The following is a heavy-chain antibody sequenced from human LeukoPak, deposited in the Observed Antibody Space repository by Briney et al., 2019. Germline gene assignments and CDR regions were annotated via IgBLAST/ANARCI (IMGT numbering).Heavy chain of an antibody. D-gene: IGHD3-10*01. CDR2: ISSSGSTI. V-gene: IGHV3-48*03. CDR1: GFTFSSYE. J-gene: IGHJ4*02. CDR3: ARELLWFGGRLSY. Sequence: GGSLRLSCAASGFTFSSYEMNWVRQAPGKGLEWVSYISSSGSTIYYADSVKGRFTISRDNAKNSLYLQMNSLRAEDTAVYYCARELLWFGGRLSYWGQGTLVTVSS.